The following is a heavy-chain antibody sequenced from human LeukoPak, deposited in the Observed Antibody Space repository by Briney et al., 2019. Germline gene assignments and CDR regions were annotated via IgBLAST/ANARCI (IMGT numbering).Heavy chain of an antibody. D-gene: IGHD2-2*01. CDR1: GFTFSSYA. CDR2: ISYDGSNK. CDR3: ARDRYCSSTSCYGGIDY. J-gene: IGHJ4*02. Sequence: PGGSLRLSCAASGFTFSSYAMHWVRQASGKGLEWVAVISYDGSNKYYADSVKGRFTISRDNSKNTLYLQMNSLRAEDTAVYYCARDRYCSSTSCYGGIDYWGQGTLVTVSS. V-gene: IGHV3-30-3*01.